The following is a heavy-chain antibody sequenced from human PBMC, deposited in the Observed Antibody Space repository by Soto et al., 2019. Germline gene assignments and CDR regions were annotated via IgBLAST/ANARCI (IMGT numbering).Heavy chain of an antibody. CDR2: INHSGST. J-gene: IGHJ6*02. V-gene: IGHV4-34*01. D-gene: IGHD5-18*01. Sequence: SETLSLTFAVYGGSFSGYYWSWIRQPPGKGLEWIGEINHSGSTNYNPSLKSRVTISVDTSKNQFSLKLTYVTAADTAVYYCARQAYGYFYNYGVDVWGQGTTVTVSS. CDR1: GGSFSGYY. CDR3: ARQAYGYFYNYGVDV.